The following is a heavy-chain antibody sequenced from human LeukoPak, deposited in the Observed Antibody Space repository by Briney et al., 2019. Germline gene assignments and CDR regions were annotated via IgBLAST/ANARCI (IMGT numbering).Heavy chain of an antibody. CDR3: VRDKRFCNGDNHYPDLGY. D-gene: IGHD2-15*01. J-gene: IGHJ4*02. V-gene: IGHV1-2*02. CDR1: GYTFTGYY. CDR2: INPNTGDT. Sequence: ASVKVSCKASGYTFTGYYLFWVRQAPGQGLEWMGWINPNTGDTRYGQKFQGRVTLTRDTSIRTTYMELSSLRSDDTAVYYCVRDKRFCNGDNHYPDLGYWGQGTLVTVSS.